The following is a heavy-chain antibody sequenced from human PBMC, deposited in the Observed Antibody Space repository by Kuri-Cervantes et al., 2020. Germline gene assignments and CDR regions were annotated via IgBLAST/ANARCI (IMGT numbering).Heavy chain of an antibody. CDR2: INAGNGNT. CDR1: GYTFTSYA. D-gene: IGHD3-10*01. CDR3: AREHTEPRMVQGVRRVRMDV. J-gene: IGHJ6*04. Sequence: GGSLRLSCKASGYTFTSYAMHWVRQAPGQRLEWMGWINAGNGNTKYSQKFQGRVTITRDTSASTAYMELSSLRSEDTAVYYCAREHTEPRMVQGVRRVRMDVWGKGTTVTVSS. V-gene: IGHV1-3*01.